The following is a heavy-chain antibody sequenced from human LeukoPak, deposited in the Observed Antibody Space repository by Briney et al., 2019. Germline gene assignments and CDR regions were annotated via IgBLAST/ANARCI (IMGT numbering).Heavy chain of an antibody. Sequence: SVKVSCKASGGTFSSYAISWVRQAPGQGLEWMGGIIPIFGTANYAQKFQGRVTITADESTSTAYMELSSLRSEDTAVYYCASSIAAAGTWYFQHWGQGTLVTVFS. CDR3: ASSIAAAGTWYFQH. J-gene: IGHJ1*01. D-gene: IGHD6-13*01. CDR1: GGTFSSYA. CDR2: IIPIFGTA. V-gene: IGHV1-69*13.